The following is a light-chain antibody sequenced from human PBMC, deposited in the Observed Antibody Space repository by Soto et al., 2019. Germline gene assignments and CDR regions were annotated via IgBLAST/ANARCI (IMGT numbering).Light chain of an antibody. V-gene: IGLV2-8*01. Sequence: QSALTQSPSASGSPGQPVTISCTGTSSDVGNYKYVSWYQQHPGKAPKLMIYEVSKRPSGVPDRFSGSKSGNTASLTVSGLQVEDEADYYCSSYAGSNLGVFGGGTKLTVL. J-gene: IGLJ3*02. CDR1: SSDVGNYKY. CDR2: EVS. CDR3: SSYAGSNLGV.